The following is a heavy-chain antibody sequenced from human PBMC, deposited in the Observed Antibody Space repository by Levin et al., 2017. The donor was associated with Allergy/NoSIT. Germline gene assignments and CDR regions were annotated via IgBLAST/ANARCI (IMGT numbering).Heavy chain of an antibody. V-gene: IGHV3-23*01. D-gene: IGHD3-22*01. CDR2: ISGSGGST. CDR1: GFTFSSYA. J-gene: IGHJ4*02. CDR3: VKDIRRSSGYYLAVGY. Sequence: GGSLRLSCAASGFTFSSYAMSWVRQAPGKGLEWVSAISGSGGSTYYADSVKGRFTISRDNSKSTLYLQMNSLRAEDTAVYYCVKDIRRSSGYYLAVGYWGQGTLVTVSS.